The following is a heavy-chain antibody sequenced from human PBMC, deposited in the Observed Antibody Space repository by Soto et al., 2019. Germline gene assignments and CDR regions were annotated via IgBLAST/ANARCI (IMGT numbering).Heavy chain of an antibody. V-gene: IGHV4-59*01. CDR3: ASGFRSGGWFDP. CDR1: GGSISSYY. J-gene: IGHJ5*02. Sequence: QVQLQESGPGLVKPSETLSLTCTVSGGSISSYYWSWIRQPPGKGLEWIGYIYYSGSTNYNPSLKSRVTIPLDTSKNQFSLKLSSVTAADTAVYYCASGFRSGGWFDPWGQGTLVTVSS. D-gene: IGHD1-1*01. CDR2: IYYSGST.